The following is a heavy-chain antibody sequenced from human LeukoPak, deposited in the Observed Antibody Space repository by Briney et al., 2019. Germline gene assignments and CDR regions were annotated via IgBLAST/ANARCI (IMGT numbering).Heavy chain of an antibody. Sequence: GGSLRLSCAASGFTFSSYGMHWVRQAPGKGLEWVAFIRYDGSNKYYADSVKGRFTISKDNSKNTLYLQMNSLRGEDTAVYYCAKVPYYYDSSGYYYYYFDSWGQGTLVTVSS. CDR1: GFTFSSYG. CDR3: AKVPYYYDSSGYYYYYFDS. J-gene: IGHJ4*02. D-gene: IGHD3-22*01. V-gene: IGHV3-30*02. CDR2: IRYDGSNK.